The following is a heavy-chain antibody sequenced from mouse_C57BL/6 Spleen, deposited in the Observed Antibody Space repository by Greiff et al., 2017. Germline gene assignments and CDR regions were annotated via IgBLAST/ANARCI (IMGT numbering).Heavy chain of an antibody. CDR2: IYPGDGDT. J-gene: IGHJ1*03. CDR3: ARMRDDYGWYFDG. Sequence: QVQLKESGPELVKPGASVKISCKASGYAFSSSWMNWVKQRPGKGLEWIGRIYPGDGDTNYNGKFKGKATLTADKSSSTAYMQLSSLTSEDSAVYCCARMRDDYGWYFDGGGTGTTVTVSS. V-gene: IGHV1-82*01. D-gene: IGHD2-4*01. CDR1: GYAFSSSW.